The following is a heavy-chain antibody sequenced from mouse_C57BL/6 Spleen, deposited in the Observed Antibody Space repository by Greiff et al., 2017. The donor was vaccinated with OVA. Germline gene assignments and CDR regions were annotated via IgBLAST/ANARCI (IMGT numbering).Heavy chain of an antibody. V-gene: IGHV1-80*01. CDR2: IYPGDGDT. J-gene: IGHJ3*01. D-gene: IGHD2-1*01. CDR3: AREGGYGNYLAWFAY. CDR1: GYAFSSYW. Sequence: QVQLQQSGAELVKPGASVKISCKASGYAFSSYWMNWVKQRPGKGLEWIGQIYPGDGDTNYNGKFKGKATLTADKSSSTAYMQLSSLTSADSAVYFCAREGGYGNYLAWFAYWGQGTLVTVSA.